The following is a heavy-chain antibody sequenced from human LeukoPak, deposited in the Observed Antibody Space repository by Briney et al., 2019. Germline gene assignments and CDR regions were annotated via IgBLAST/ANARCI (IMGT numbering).Heavy chain of an antibody. CDR2: ISSSSSYI. J-gene: IGHJ3*02. CDR3: AREDYGEVNAFDI. CDR1: GFTFSSYS. Sequence: GGSLRLSCAASGFTFSSYSMNWVRQAPGKGLEWVSSISSSSSYIYYADSVRGRFTISRDNAKNSLYLQMNSLRAEDTAVYYCAREDYGEVNAFDIWGQGTMVPVSS. V-gene: IGHV3-21*01. D-gene: IGHD4-17*01.